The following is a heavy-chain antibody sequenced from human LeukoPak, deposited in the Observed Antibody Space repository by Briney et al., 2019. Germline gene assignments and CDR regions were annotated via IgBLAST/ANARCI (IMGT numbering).Heavy chain of an antibody. CDR2: IYSGGST. Sequence: PGGSLRLSCAASGFTVSSNYMNWVRQAPGKGLEWVSVIYSGGSTYYADSVKGGFTISRDKSKNTLYLQMYSLRAEDTAVYYCARPVPAAISPDAFDIWGQGTMVTVSS. V-gene: IGHV3-66*02. D-gene: IGHD2-2*02. CDR1: GFTVSSNY. J-gene: IGHJ3*02. CDR3: ARPVPAAISPDAFDI.